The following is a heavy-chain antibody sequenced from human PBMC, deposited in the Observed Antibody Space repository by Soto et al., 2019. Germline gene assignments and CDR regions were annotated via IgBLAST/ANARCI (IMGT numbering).Heavy chain of an antibody. CDR1: GFTFSSYA. V-gene: IGHV3-23*01. CDR3: ARGAYCSSTSCYAGNPFDY. D-gene: IGHD2-2*01. J-gene: IGHJ4*02. CDR2: ISGSGGST. Sequence: EVQLLESGGGLVQPGGSLRLSCAASGFTFSSYAMSWVRQAPGKGLEWVSAISGSGGSTYYADSVKGRFTISRDNSKNTVYLQMNSLRAEDTAVYYCARGAYCSSTSCYAGNPFDYWGQGTLVTVSS.